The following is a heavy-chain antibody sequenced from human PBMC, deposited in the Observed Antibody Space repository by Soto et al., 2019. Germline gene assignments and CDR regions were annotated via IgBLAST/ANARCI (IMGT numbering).Heavy chain of an antibody. V-gene: IGHV1-58*02. J-gene: IGHJ6*03. CDR1: GFTITSSA. CDR2: IVVGSGNT. Sequence: GASVKVSCKSSGFTITSSAMQWVRQARGQRLEWIGWIVVGSGNTNYAQKFQERVTITRDMSTSTAYMELSSLRSEDTAVYYCAATTVTIRSYYYYMDVWGKGTTVTVSS. D-gene: IGHD4-4*01. CDR3: AATTVTIRSYYYYMDV.